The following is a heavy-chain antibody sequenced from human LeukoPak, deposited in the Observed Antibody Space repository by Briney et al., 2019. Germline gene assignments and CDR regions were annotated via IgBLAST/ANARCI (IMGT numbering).Heavy chain of an antibody. CDR1: GFTFSRSG. V-gene: IGHV3-30*18. Sequence: GGSLRLSCAASGFTFSRSGMHWVRQAPGKGLEWAAFISDDGRRKYYADSVKGRFTISRDDSKNTVYLQMNSLRSEDTAVYYCAKAAILYYFDYWGQGTLVTVSS. CDR3: AKAAILYYFDY. D-gene: IGHD2-2*02. CDR2: ISDDGRRK. J-gene: IGHJ4*02.